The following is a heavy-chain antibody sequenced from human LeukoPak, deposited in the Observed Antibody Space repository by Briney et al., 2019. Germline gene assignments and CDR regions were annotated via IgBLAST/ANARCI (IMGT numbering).Heavy chain of an antibody. D-gene: IGHD6-13*01. V-gene: IGHV4-4*02. CDR2: IYHSGST. CDR3: ARGVAAAGTDWFDP. Sequence: PSETLSLTCAVSGGSISSSNWWSWVRRPPGKGLEWIGEIYHSGSTNYNPSLKSRVTISVDKSKNQFSLKLSSVTAADTAVYYCARGVAAAGTDWFDPWGQGTLVTVSS. J-gene: IGHJ5*02. CDR1: GGSISSSNW.